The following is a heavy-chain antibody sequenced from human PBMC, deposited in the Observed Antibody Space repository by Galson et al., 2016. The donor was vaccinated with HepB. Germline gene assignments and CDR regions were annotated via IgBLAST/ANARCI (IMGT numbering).Heavy chain of an antibody. D-gene: IGHD2-15*01. Sequence: SLRLSCAASGFTFRKYGMHWVRQPPGKGLEWVALIAYDGSVKYLGDSVKGRFTISRDNSKNTLNLEMNRLRPEDTAVYYCAKQKVEFYSKSLLGQMDVWGQGTTVSVSS. V-gene: IGHV3-30*18. J-gene: IGHJ6*02. CDR3: AKQKVEFYSKSLLGQMDV. CDR2: IAYDGSVK. CDR1: GFTFRKYG.